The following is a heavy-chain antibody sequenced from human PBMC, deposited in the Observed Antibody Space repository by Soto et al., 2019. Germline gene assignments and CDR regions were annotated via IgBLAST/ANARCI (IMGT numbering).Heavy chain of an antibody. V-gene: IGHV1-46*01. D-gene: IGHD3-9*01. Sequence: ASVKVSCKASGYTFTSYYMHWVRQAPGQRLEWMGIINPSGGSTSYAQKFQGRVTMTRDTSTSTVYMELSSLRSEDTAVYYCERVFPGLGFDYWGQGTLVTVSS. CDR2: INPSGGST. J-gene: IGHJ4*02. CDR3: ERVFPGLGFDY. CDR1: GYTFTSYY.